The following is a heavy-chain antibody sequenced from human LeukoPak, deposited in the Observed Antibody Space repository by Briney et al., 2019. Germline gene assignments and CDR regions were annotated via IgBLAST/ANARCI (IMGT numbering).Heavy chain of an antibody. CDR3: ARLPPSRTFDY. CDR1: GYSFTNYW. CDR2: IYPGDSDT. J-gene: IGHJ4*02. Sequence: GESLKISCKGSGYSFTNYWIGWVRQMPGKGLEWMGIIYPGDSDTRYSPSFQGQVTISADKSIRTAYLQWNSLKASDTAMYYCARLPPSRTFDYWGQGTLVTVSS. V-gene: IGHV5-51*01.